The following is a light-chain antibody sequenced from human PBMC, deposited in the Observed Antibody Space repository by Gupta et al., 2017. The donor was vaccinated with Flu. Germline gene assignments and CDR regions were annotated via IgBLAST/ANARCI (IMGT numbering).Light chain of an antibody. J-gene: IGKJ1*01. CDR1: QTVNSNY. V-gene: IGKV3-20*01. CDR2: GAS. CDR3: QQYASSPGT. Sequence: SCRASQTVNSNYLAWYQQKPGQAPRLLIYGASSRATGIADRFSGSGSGTDFTLTISRLDREDSAVYYCQQYASSPGTFGQGTKVE.